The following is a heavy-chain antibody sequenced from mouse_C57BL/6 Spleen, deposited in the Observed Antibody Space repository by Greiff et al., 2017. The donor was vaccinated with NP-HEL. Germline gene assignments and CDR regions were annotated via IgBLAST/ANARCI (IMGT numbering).Heavy chain of an antibody. J-gene: IGHJ3*01. Sequence: EVQLQQSGPELVKPGASVKISCKASGYTFTDYYMNWVKQSHGQSLEWIGDINPNNGGTSYNQKFKGKATLTVDKSSSTAYMELRSLTSEDSAVYYCARSEDYYGSSFPFAYWGQGTLVTVSA. CDR2: INPNNGGT. V-gene: IGHV1-26*01. CDR1: GYTFTDYY. CDR3: ARSEDYYGSSFPFAY. D-gene: IGHD1-1*01.